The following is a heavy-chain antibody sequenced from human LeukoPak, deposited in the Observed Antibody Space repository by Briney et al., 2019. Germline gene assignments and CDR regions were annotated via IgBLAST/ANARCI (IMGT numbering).Heavy chain of an antibody. CDR1: GFTFSSYA. J-gene: IGHJ3*02. D-gene: IGHD6-19*01. V-gene: IGHV3-23*01. CDR3: AKPYSSGPGAFDI. Sequence: QSGGSLRLSCAASGFTFSSYAMSWVRQPPRKGLEWVSAISGSGGSTYYADSVKGRFTITRDNSKNTLYLQMNSLRAEDTAVYYCAKPYSSGPGAFDIWGQGTMVTVSS. CDR2: ISGSGGST.